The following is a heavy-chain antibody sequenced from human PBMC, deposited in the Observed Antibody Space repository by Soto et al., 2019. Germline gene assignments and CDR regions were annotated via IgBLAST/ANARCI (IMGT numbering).Heavy chain of an antibody. CDR3: GKVLVGATGHTDSDS. V-gene: IGHV4-39*01. CDR2: IDYTGVT. CDR1: GGSINSNDYY. D-gene: IGHD2-15*01. J-gene: IGHJ4*02. Sequence: PSETLSLTCSVSGGSINSNDYYWGWIRQPPGKGLEWIGNIDYTGVTYYNPSLKSRVTVSKDTSKNQFSLKLTSVTAADTALYYCGKVLVGATGHTDSDSWGQGTLVTVSS.